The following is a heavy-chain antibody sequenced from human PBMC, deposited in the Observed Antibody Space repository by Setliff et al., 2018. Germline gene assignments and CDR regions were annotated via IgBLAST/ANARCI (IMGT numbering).Heavy chain of an antibody. Sequence: ASVKVSCKASGYTFTSYAMHWVRQAPGQRLEWMGWINAGNGNTKYSQKFQGRVTITRDTSVSTAYMELSSLRSEDTAVYYCAREIVTPYITMVRETARGFDPWGQGTLVTVSS. V-gene: IGHV1-3*01. CDR1: GYTFTSYA. CDR3: AREIVTPYITMVRETARGFDP. CDR2: INAGNGNT. D-gene: IGHD3-10*01. J-gene: IGHJ5*02.